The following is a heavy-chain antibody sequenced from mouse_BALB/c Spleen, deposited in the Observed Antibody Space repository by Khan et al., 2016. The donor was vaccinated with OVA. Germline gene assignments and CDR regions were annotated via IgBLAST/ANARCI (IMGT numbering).Heavy chain of an antibody. V-gene: IGHV3-2*02. J-gene: IGHJ2*01. CDR3: ARTARIKY. Sequence: EVKLLESGPGLVKPSQSLSLTCTVTGYSITSGYGWNWIRQFPGNKLEWMGYISYSGSTNYTPSLKSRISITRDTSKNQIFLQLNSVTTEDTATYYCARTARIKYWGQGTTLTVSS. D-gene: IGHD1-2*01. CDR2: ISYSGST. CDR1: GYSITSGYG.